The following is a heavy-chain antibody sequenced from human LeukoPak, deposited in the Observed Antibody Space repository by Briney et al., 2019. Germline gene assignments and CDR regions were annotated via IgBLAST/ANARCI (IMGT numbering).Heavy chain of an antibody. CDR2: IKQDGSEK. V-gene: IGHV3-7*01. CDR1: GFTFSSYW. CDR3: ASAGIKQLVRWNYFDY. J-gene: IGHJ4*02. D-gene: IGHD6-6*01. Sequence: GGSLRLSCAASGFTFSSYWMSWVRQAPGKGLEWVANIKQDGSEKYYVDSVKGRFTISRDNAKNSLCLQMNSLRVEDTAVYYCASAGIKQLVRWNYFDYWGQGTLVTVSS.